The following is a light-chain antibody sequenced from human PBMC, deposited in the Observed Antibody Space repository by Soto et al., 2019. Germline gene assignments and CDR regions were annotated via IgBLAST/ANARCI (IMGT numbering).Light chain of an antibody. CDR3: QQYNSFRA. V-gene: IGKV1-5*03. Sequence: DIQLTQSPSTLSASVGDRVIITCLASQSISTWLAWHQQKPGKAPQLLITKASSLESGVPSRFSGSGSGTEFTLTISSLQPDDFATYYCQQYNSFRAFGQGTKVEIK. CDR1: QSISTW. CDR2: KAS. J-gene: IGKJ1*01.